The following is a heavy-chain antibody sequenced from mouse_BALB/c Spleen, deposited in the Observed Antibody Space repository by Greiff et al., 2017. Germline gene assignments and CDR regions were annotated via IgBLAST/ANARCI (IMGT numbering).Heavy chain of an antibody. J-gene: IGHJ4*01. CDR3: ARWLSPFGPMDY. CDR1: GYTFTSYW. V-gene: IGHV1-87*01. CDR2: IYPGNSDT. D-gene: IGHD2-3*01. Sequence: LQESGTVLARPGASVKMSCKASGYTFTSYWMHWVKQRPGQGLEWIGAIYPGNSDTSYNQKFKDKATLTADKSSSTAYMQLSSLTSEDSAVYYCARWLSPFGPMDYWGQGTSVTVSS.